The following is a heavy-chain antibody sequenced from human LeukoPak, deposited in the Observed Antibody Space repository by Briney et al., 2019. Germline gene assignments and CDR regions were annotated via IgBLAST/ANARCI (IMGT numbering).Heavy chain of an antibody. CDR3: ARKDGDL. V-gene: IGHV4-59*08. CDR1: GGSISNYH. Sequence: IPSETLSLTCTVSGGSISNYHWSWIRQPPGKGLEWIGYIYYSGNTNYNPSLKSRVTISLDTPKNQGSLRLSSVTAADTAVYHCARKDGDLWGQGTLVTVSS. J-gene: IGHJ5*02. CDR2: IYYSGNT.